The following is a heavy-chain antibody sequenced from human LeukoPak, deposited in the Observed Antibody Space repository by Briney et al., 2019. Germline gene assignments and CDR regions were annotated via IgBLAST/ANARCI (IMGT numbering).Heavy chain of an antibody. CDR3: AKDRDSNWYPYFEY. Sequence: GGSLRLSCVVSGFTFGSSWMSWVRQAPGKGLEWVTNIKQDGSEKYYVDSVKGRFTISRDNSRNSLYLDINSLRTEDTAAYYCAKDRDSNWYPYFEYWGQGTLITVSS. V-gene: IGHV3-7*03. J-gene: IGHJ4*02. D-gene: IGHD4-11*01. CDR2: IKQDGSEK. CDR1: GFTFGSSW.